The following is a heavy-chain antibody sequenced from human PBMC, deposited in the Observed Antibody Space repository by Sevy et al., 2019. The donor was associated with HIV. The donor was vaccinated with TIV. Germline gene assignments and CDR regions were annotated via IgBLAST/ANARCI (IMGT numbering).Heavy chain of an antibody. CDR2: IYYSGST. V-gene: IGHV4-30-4*01. J-gene: IGHJ6*02. Sequence: SETLSLTCTVSGGSISSGDYYWSWIRQPPGKGLEWIGYIYYSGSTYYNPSLKSRVTISVDTSKNQFSLKLSSVTAAETAVYYGARDSKVLYGMDVWGQGTTVTVSS. CDR3: ARDSKVLYGMDV. CDR1: GGSISSGDYY.